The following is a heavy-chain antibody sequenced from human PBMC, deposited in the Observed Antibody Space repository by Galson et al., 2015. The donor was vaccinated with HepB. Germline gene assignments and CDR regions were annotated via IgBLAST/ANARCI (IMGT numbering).Heavy chain of an antibody. J-gene: IGHJ4*02. D-gene: IGHD7-27*01. CDR2: IYWNDDK. Sequence: ALVKPTQTLTLTCTFSGFSLSTSGVAAGWIRQPPGRALEWLALIYWNDDKRYSPSLKSRVTITKDTSKNQVVLTLTNMDPMDTGTYYCARSRKLGMNFDYWGQGTLVTVSS. CDR3: ARSRKLGMNFDY. V-gene: IGHV2-5*01. CDR1: GFSLSTSGVA.